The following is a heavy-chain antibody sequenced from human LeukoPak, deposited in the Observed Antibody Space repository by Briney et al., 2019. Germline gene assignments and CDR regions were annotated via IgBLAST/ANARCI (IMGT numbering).Heavy chain of an antibody. CDR3: AKHTAVGHYFDY. J-gene: IGHJ4*02. Sequence: GGSLRLSCAASGFSVSSNYMSWVRQAPGKGLEWVSVIYTGGSTYYADSVKGRFTISRDNSKNTLYLQMNSLRAEDSAVYYCAKHTAVGHYFDYWGQGTLVTVSS. D-gene: IGHD1-26*01. V-gene: IGHV3-66*04. CDR1: GFSVSSNY. CDR2: IYTGGST.